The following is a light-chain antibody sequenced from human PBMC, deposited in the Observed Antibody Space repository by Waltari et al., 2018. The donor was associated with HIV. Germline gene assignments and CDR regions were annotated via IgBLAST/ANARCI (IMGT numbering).Light chain of an antibody. V-gene: IGKV1-5*03. J-gene: IGKJ1*01. CDR3: QQYNSYPWT. CDR1: QNISAW. CDR2: KAS. Sequence: DIQTTQSPSTLSASVGDTVSITCWASQNISAWLAWFQQKPGEAPNLLINKASNLESGVSSRFSGSGSGTEFTLAISSLQPDDVGNYYCQQYNSYPWTFGQGTKVEIK.